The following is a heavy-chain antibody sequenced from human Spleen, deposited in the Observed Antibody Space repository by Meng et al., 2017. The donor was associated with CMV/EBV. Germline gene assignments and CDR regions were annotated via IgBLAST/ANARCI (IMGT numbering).Heavy chain of an antibody. CDR3: AKIFRNAFDV. CDR1: GFTFDDYA. CDR2: INWNSATI. Sequence: SLKISCAASGFTFDDYAIHWVRQAPGKGLEWVSVINWNSATIRYADSVKGRFTISRDNAKNSLYLQMNSLRTEDTALYYCAKIFRNAFDVWGQGTMVTVSS. J-gene: IGHJ3*01. V-gene: IGHV3-9*01.